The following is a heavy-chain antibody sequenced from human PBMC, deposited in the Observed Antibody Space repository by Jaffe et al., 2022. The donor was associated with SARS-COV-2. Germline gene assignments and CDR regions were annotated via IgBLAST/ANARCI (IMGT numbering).Heavy chain of an antibody. V-gene: IGHV1-2*06. Sequence: QVQLVQSGAEVKKPGASVKVSCKASGYTFTGYYMHWVRQAPGQGLEWMGRINPNSGGTNYAQKFQGRVTMTRDTSISTAYMELSRLRSDDTAVYYCARDWCSGGSCQNFDYWGQGTLVTVSS. CDR1: GYTFTGYY. J-gene: IGHJ4*02. CDR3: ARDWCSGGSCQNFDY. D-gene: IGHD2-15*01. CDR2: INPNSGGT.